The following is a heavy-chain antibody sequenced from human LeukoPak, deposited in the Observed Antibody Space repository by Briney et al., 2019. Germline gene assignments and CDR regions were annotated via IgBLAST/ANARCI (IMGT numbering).Heavy chain of an antibody. V-gene: IGHV3-21*01. D-gene: IGHD3-9*01. Sequence: GGSLRLSCAASGFTFSSYSMSWVCQAPGKGREWVSSISSSSSYIYYADSVKGRFTISRDNSKNTLYLQMNSLRAEDTAVYYCAKDLYDILTGLGDTYYYYGMDVWGQGTTVTVSS. CDR3: AKDLYDILTGLGDTYYYYGMDV. CDR1: GFTFSSYS. CDR2: ISSSSSYI. J-gene: IGHJ6*02.